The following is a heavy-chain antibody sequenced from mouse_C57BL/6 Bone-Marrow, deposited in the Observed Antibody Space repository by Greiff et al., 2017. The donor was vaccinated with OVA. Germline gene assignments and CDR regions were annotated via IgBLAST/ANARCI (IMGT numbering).Heavy chain of an antibody. J-gene: IGHJ2*01. V-gene: IGHV1-50*01. D-gene: IGHD2-4*01. Sequence: QVQLQQSGAELVKPGASVKLSCKASGYTFTSYWMQWVKQRPGQGLEWIGEIDPSDSYNNYNEKFKGKATLTVDTSSSTAYMQLSSLTSEDAAVYYCARGYYEYDDYFDDWGQGTTLTVSS. CDR1: GYTFTSYW. CDR3: ARGYYEYDDYFDD. CDR2: IDPSDSYN.